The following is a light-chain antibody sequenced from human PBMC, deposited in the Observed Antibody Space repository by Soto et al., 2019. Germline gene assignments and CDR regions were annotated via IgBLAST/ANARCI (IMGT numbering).Light chain of an antibody. CDR2: MEN. CDR3: CSYAGSRYYV. Sequence: QSVLTQPPSASGTPGQRFTIPCSGSSSNIGSNYVWWYQQVPGTAPKLLIYMENQRPSGVPDRFSGSKSGNTASLTISGLQAEDEADYYCCSYAGSRYYVFGTGTKVTVL. CDR1: SSNIGSNY. V-gene: IGLV1-47*01. J-gene: IGLJ1*01.